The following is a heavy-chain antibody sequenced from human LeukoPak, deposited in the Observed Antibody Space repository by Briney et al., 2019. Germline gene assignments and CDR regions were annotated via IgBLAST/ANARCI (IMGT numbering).Heavy chain of an antibody. CDR2: MYIGGTS. CDR3: ARETAVAGRGVDY. V-gene: IGHV4-4*07. D-gene: IGHD6-19*01. Sequence: KTSETLSLTCSVSGGSFSNFFWSWIRQPAGKGLEWIGQMYIGGTSNYNPSLKSRVNMSLDTSKNHFSLNLTFVTAADTAVYYCARETAVAGRGVDYWGQGTLVTVSS. CDR1: GGSFSNFF. J-gene: IGHJ4*02.